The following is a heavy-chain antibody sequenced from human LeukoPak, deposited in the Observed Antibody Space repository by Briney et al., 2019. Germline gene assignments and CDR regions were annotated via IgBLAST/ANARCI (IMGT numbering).Heavy chain of an antibody. CDR3: ARNQWPDNWFDP. V-gene: IGHV4-34*01. Sequence: PSETLSLTCAVYGGSFSGYYWSWIRQPPGKGLEWIGEINHSGSTNYNPSLKSRVTISVDTSKNQFSLKLSSVTAADTAVYYCARNQWPDNWFDPWGQGTLVTVSS. D-gene: IGHD6-19*01. CDR1: GGSFSGYY. CDR2: INHSGST. J-gene: IGHJ5*02.